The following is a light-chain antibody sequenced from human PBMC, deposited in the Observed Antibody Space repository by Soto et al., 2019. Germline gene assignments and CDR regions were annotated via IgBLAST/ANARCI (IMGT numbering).Light chain of an antibody. CDR3: QQRYNWPPYT. Sequence: EIVLTQSPATLSLSPGERATLSCRASQTVSSYLAWYQQKPGQAPRLLIYDASNRATGVPARFSASGSGADFNLTISSLEPEDSAVYYCQQRYNWPPYTFGQGTKLEIK. CDR2: DAS. CDR1: QTVSSY. J-gene: IGKJ2*01. V-gene: IGKV3-11*01.